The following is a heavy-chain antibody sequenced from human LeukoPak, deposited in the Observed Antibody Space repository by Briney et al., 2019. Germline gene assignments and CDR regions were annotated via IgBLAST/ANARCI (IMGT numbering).Heavy chain of an antibody. D-gene: IGHD4-23*01. J-gene: IGHJ4*02. CDR1: RGSSRGSY. CDR3: ARAGSGREKTNGGFDY. V-gene: IGHV4-34*01. Sequence: SETLSLTRAVSRGSSRGSYWSWIPDPPRKGLEWSGEINHSGSTNYNPSLKSRVTISVDTSKNQFSLKLSSVTAADTAVYYCARAGSGREKTNGGFDYWGQGTLVTVSS. CDR2: INHSGST.